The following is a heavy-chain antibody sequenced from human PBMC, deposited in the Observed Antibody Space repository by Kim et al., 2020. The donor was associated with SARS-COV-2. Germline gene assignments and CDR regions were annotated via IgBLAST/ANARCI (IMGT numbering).Heavy chain of an antibody. J-gene: IGHJ4*02. D-gene: IGHD3-9*01. CDR2: ISGSGGST. V-gene: IGHV3-23*01. Sequence: GGSLRLSCAASGFTFSIYAMSWVRQAPGKGLEWVSAISGSGGSTYYADSVKGRFTISRDNSKNTLYLQMNSLRAEDTAVYYCAKGFGVLYVILPYDILTGSDPYYFDYWGQGTLVTVSS. CDR3: AKGFGVLYVILPYDILTGSDPYYFDY. CDR1: GFTFSIYA.